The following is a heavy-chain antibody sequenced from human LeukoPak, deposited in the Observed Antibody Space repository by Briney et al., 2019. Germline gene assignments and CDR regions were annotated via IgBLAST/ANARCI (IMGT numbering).Heavy chain of an antibody. D-gene: IGHD6-13*01. J-gene: IGHJ4*02. V-gene: IGHV3-30*01. CDR2: ISYDGSNK. Sequence: GGSLRLSCAASGFTFSSYAMHWVRQAPGKGLEGVAVISYDGSNKYYADSVKGRFTISRDNSKNTLYLQMNSLRAEDTAVYYCASADDGGIAAAGSFPDYWGQGTLVTVSS. CDR3: ASADDGGIAAAGSFPDY. CDR1: GFTFSSYA.